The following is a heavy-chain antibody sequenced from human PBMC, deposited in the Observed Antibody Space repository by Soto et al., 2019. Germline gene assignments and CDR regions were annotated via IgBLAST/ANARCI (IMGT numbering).Heavy chain of an antibody. V-gene: IGHV3-48*02. D-gene: IGHD3-22*01. Sequence: SLRLSCAASGFTFNTYSMNWVRQAPGKGLEWLSYITSGGTNIYYADSVKGRLTISRDNAKNSLFLQMNSLRDEDTAVYYCARDVGYSLDSSAQGTLVTGSS. CDR1: GFTFNTYS. CDR3: ARDVGYSLDS. CDR2: ITSGGTNI. J-gene: IGHJ4*02.